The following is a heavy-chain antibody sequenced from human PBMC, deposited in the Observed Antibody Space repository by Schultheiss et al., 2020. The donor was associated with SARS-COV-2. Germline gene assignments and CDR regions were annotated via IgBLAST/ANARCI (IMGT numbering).Heavy chain of an antibody. V-gene: IGHV3-48*04. CDR3: ARARTEDY. CDR2: ISGSGGST. D-gene: IGHD1-14*01. CDR1: GFTFSSYW. J-gene: IGHJ4*02. Sequence: GGSLRLSCAASGFTFSSYWISWVRQAPGKGLEWVSGISGSGGSTYYADSVKGRFTISRDNAKNSLYLQMNSLRAEDTAVYYCARARTEDYWGQGTLVTVSS.